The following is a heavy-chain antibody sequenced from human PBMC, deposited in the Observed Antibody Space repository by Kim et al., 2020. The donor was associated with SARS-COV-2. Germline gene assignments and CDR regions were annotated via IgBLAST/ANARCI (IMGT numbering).Heavy chain of an antibody. CDR1: GGSISSSNW. J-gene: IGHJ3*02. CDR3: VRDRGGMAFDI. V-gene: IGHV4-4*02. CDR2: IYHSGST. Sequence: SETLSLTCAVSGGSISSSNWWSWVRQPPGKGLEWIGEIYHSGSTHYNPSLKSRVTISVDKSKNQFSLKLSSVTAADTAVYYCVRDRGGMAFDIWGQGTMVTVFS. D-gene: IGHD3-10*01.